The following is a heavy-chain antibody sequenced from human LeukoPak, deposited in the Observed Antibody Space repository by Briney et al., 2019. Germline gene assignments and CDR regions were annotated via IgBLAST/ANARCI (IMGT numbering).Heavy chain of an antibody. CDR2: IYYSGST. Sequence: SETLSLTCTVSGGSISSYYWSWIRQPPGKGLEWIGYIYYSGSTNYNPSLKSRVTISVDTSKNQFSLKLSSVTAADTAVYYCARFSTVTTYYYYGMDVWGQGTTVTVSS. CDR1: GGSISSYY. J-gene: IGHJ6*02. D-gene: IGHD4-17*01. CDR3: ARFSTVTTYYYYGMDV. V-gene: IGHV4-59*08.